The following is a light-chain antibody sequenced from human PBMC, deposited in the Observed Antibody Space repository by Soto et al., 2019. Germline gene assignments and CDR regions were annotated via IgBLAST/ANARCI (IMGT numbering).Light chain of an antibody. CDR2: AAS. V-gene: IGKV1-39*01. CDR3: QQSYSTPYS. J-gene: IGKJ2*01. CDR1: QSISSY. Sequence: DIQMTQSPSSLSASVGDRVTITCRASQSISSYLNWYQQKPGKAPKLLIYAASSLQSGVPSRFRGSGSGTDVTLTISSLQPEDFATYYCQQSYSTPYSFGQGTKPEIK.